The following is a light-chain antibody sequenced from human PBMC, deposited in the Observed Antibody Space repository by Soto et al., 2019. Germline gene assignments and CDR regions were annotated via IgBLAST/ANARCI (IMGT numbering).Light chain of an antibody. J-gene: IGKJ4*01. CDR3: QQYIRWPLT. CDR1: QSVSSRS. V-gene: IGKV3-15*01. Sequence: MVLTQSPGTLSLSPGERATLSCLASQSVSSRSLAGYYQKPGQAPRLLIYDTSTRATGIPARFSGSGSGTEFTLTISSLQSEDYAVYFCQQYIRWPLTFGGGTKVDI. CDR2: DTS.